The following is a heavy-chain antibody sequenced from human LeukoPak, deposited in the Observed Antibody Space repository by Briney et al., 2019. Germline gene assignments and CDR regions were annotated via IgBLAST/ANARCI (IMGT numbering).Heavy chain of an antibody. CDR1: GGSISSHY. CDR3: ARDRDGGNSGLYGFDI. CDR2: IYYSGST. J-gene: IGHJ3*02. D-gene: IGHD4-23*01. V-gene: IGHV4-59*11. Sequence: SETLSLTCTVSGGSISSHYWSWIRQPPGKGLEWIGYIYYSGSTNYNPSLKSRVTISVDTSKNQFSLKLGSVTAADTAVYYCARDRDGGNSGLYGFDIWGQGTMVTVSS.